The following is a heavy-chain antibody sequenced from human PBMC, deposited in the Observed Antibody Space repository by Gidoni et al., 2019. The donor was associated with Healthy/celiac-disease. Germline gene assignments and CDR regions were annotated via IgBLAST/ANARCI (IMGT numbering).Heavy chain of an antibody. J-gene: IGHJ6*02. V-gene: IGHV3-66*02. CDR2: TYSGGST. CDR3: AGVDFGVPAAIGCYYYGMDV. CDR1: GFTCSSNY. Sequence: EVQLVESGRGLVQPGGSLRLSCAASGFTCSSNYMSWVRQAPGYGLEWVSVTYSGGSTYYADTVEGRFTISRDNSKNTLYLQMNSLRAEDTAVYYCAGVDFGVPAAIGCYYYGMDVWGQGTTVTVSS. D-gene: IGHD2-2*01.